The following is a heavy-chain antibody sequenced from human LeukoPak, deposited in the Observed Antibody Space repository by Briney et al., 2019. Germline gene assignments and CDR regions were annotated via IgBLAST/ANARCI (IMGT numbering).Heavy chain of an antibody. CDR3: ARRDYYGSGSPDY. CDR2: INWNGGST. J-gene: IGHJ4*02. Sequence: PGGSLRLSCAASGFTFSSYEMNWVRQAPGKGLECVSGINWNGGSTGYADSVKGRFTISRDNAKNSLYLQMNSLRAEDTALYYCARRDYYGSGSPDYWGQGTLVTVSS. D-gene: IGHD3-10*01. CDR1: GFTFSSYE. V-gene: IGHV3-20*04.